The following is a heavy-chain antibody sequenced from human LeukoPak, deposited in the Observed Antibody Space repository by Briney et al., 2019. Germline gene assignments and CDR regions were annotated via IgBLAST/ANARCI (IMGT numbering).Heavy chain of an antibody. Sequence: SLRLSCAASGFTFSSYGMHWVRQAPGKGLEWVAVIWYDGSNKYYADSVKGRFTISRDNSKNTLYLQMNSLRAEDTAVYYCARGRDFYDSSGHIDYWGQGTLVTVSS. CDR1: GFTFSSYG. D-gene: IGHD3-22*01. CDR3: ARGRDFYDSSGHIDY. J-gene: IGHJ4*02. CDR2: IWYDGSNK. V-gene: IGHV3-33*01.